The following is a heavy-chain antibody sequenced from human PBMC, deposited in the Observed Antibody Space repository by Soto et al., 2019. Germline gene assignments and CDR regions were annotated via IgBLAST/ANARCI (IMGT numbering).Heavy chain of an antibody. D-gene: IGHD1-26*01. J-gene: IGHJ4*02. CDR3: ATSASSDH. Sequence: VQRVEPGGGVVQPGRSLRLSCVASGFLFDTYGMHWVRQTPGKGLEWVAIISYDGSHKEYADSVKGRFAISRDNSENTLYLQMNNLGVEDTALYYFATSASSDHWGQGTQVTVSS. CDR2: ISYDGSHK. V-gene: IGHV3-30*03. CDR1: GFLFDTYG.